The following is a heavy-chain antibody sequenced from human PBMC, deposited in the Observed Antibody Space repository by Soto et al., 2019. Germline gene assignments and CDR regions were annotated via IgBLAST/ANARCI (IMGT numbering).Heavy chain of an antibody. V-gene: IGHV4-39*01. J-gene: IGHJ4*02. CDR3: ARLRRMYYYGSGSYYYFDY. D-gene: IGHD3-10*01. Sequence: QLQLQESGPGLVKPSETLSLTCTVSGGSISSSSYYWGWIRQPPGKGLEWIGSIYYSGSTYYNPSLKSRVTISVDTSKNQFSLKLSSVTAADTAVYYCARLRRMYYYGSGSYYYFDYWGQGTLVTVSS. CDR1: GGSISSSSYY. CDR2: IYYSGST.